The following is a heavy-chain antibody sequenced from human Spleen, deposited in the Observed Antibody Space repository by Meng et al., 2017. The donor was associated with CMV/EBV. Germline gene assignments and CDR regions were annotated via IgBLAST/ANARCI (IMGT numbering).Heavy chain of an antibody. V-gene: IGHV4-4*07. Sequence: VQLQESGLGLVKPSETLSLTCTVSCGSISSYYWSWIRQPGGKGLEWIGRIYTSGSTNYNPSLKSRVSISVDTSKNQFSLNLNSMTAADTAVYYCASFDHIPRRNYFDYWGQGTLVTVSS. CDR3: ASFDHIPRRNYFDY. J-gene: IGHJ4*02. D-gene: IGHD2-21*01. CDR1: CGSISSYY. CDR2: IYTSGST.